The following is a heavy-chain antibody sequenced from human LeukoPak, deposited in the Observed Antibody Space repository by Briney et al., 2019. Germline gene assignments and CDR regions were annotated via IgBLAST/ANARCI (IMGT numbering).Heavy chain of an antibody. V-gene: IGHV1-18*01. CDR3: ARLYCGGGSCYSPVDY. Sequence: ASVKVSCKASGYTFTSYGISWVRQAPGQGLEWMGWISAYNGNTNYAQKLQGRVTMTTDTSTSTAYMELRSLRSDDTAVYYCARLYCGGGSCYSPVDYWGQGTLVTVSS. D-gene: IGHD2-15*01. CDR1: GYTFTSYG. J-gene: IGHJ4*02. CDR2: ISAYNGNT.